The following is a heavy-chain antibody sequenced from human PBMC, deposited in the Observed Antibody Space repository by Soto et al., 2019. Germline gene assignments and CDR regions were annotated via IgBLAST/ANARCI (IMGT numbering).Heavy chain of an antibody. V-gene: IGHV1-69*13. J-gene: IGHJ4*02. CDR3: TLLYSSSSGSTFFDY. CDR1: GGTFSSYA. D-gene: IGHD6-6*01. Sequence: SVKVSCKASGGTFSSYAISWVRQAPGQGLEWMGGIIPIFGTANYAQKFQGRVTITADESTSTAYMELSSLRSEDTAVYYCTLLYSSSSGSTFFDYWGQGTLVTVSS. CDR2: IIPIFGTA.